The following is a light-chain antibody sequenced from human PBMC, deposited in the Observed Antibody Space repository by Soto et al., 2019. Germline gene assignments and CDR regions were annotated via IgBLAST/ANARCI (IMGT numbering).Light chain of an antibody. Sequence: QSVLTQPPSASGSPGQSVTISCTGTKNDIGVYDFVSWYQHHPGKAPRLIIYEVVQRPSGVPDRFSGSKSGNTASLTVSGLQAADEADYFCKSYAGSNTYVFGSGPKATVL. V-gene: IGLV2-8*01. CDR3: KSYAGSNTYV. CDR1: KNDIGVYDF. J-gene: IGLJ1*01. CDR2: EVV.